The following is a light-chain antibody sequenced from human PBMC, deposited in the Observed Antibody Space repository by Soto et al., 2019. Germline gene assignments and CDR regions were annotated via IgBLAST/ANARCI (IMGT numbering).Light chain of an antibody. CDR3: QQRNTWPET. Sequence: EIVLTQSPATLSLSTGERATLSCRASQSVKSHLAWYQQKPGQAPRLLIFDTSNRATGIPVRFSGSGSGTDFTLTISSLEPEDFAIYYSQQRNTWPETFGQGTKLEIK. J-gene: IGKJ2*01. CDR1: QSVKSH. CDR2: DTS. V-gene: IGKV3-11*01.